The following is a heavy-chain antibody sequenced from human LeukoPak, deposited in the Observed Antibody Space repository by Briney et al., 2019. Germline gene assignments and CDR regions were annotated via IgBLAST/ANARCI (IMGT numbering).Heavy chain of an antibody. Sequence: GGSLRLSCATSGFIFSSHGIHWVRQAPGKGLEWVAFMRYDGNNEYCADSVKGRFTISRDNSKNTLYLQMNSLKPEDTAVYYCAKVMARGITSTPDYWGQGTLVTVSS. D-gene: IGHD3-10*01. CDR1: GFIFSSHG. J-gene: IGHJ4*02. CDR3: AKVMARGITSTPDY. CDR2: MRYDGNNE. V-gene: IGHV3-30*02.